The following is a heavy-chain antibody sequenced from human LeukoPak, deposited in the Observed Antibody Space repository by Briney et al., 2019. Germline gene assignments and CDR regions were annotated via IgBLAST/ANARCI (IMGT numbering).Heavy chain of an antibody. J-gene: IGHJ4*02. CDR2: IYHSGST. CDR1: GYSISSGYY. D-gene: IGHD6-13*01. V-gene: IGHV4-38-2*02. CDR3: ARDLTGGSSWYQYYFDY. Sequence: SETLSLTCTVSGYSISSGYYWGWIRPPPGKGLEWIGSIYHSGSTYYNPSLKSRVTISVDTSKNQFSLKLSSVTAADTAVYYCARDLTGGSSWYQYYFDYWGQGTLVTVSS.